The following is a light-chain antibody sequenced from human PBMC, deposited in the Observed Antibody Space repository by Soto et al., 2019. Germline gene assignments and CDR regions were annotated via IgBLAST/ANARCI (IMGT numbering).Light chain of an antibody. J-gene: IGKJ5*01. V-gene: IGKV1-33*01. Sequence: EIQMSQSPSALSASVGDRVTITCQASQDISDVLNWYQQQPGKAPKVLIYDASKLQTGVPSRFSGRGSGKDFTFTISSLQPDDSGTYYCQQFYDLPITFGQRTRLEIK. CDR3: QQFYDLPIT. CDR2: DAS. CDR1: QDISDV.